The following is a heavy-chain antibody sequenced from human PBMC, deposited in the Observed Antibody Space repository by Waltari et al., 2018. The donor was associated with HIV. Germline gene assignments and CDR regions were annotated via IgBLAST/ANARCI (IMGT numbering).Heavy chain of an antibody. CDR1: GFTFGSYA. V-gene: IGHV3-23*01. D-gene: IGHD3-10*01. J-gene: IGHJ5*02. CDR3: GKGGWFGLQVDP. Sequence: EVRLLESGGGLVQSGGSLRLSCVGSGFTFGSYAMSWVRQIPGKGVEWVSGRSGRGGSTYFAASVKGRFTVSRDNDKNTLYLQMTNLRVDDTAIYYCGKGGWFGLQVDPWGQGTLVTVSS. CDR2: RSGRGGST.